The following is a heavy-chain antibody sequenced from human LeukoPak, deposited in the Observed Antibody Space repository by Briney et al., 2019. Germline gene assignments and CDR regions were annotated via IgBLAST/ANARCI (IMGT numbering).Heavy chain of an antibody. CDR1: GFTFSSYA. J-gene: IGHJ4*02. D-gene: IGHD2-8*01. V-gene: IGHV3-23*01. CDR2: ISGSGGST. CDR3: AKDTCDSTNGVCPGGYFDY. Sequence: QAGGSLRLSCAASGFTFSSYAMSWVRQAPGKGLEWVSAISGSGGSTYYADSVKGRFTISRDNSKDTLYLQMDSLRAEDTAVYYCAKDTCDSTNGVCPGGYFDYWGQGTLVTVSS.